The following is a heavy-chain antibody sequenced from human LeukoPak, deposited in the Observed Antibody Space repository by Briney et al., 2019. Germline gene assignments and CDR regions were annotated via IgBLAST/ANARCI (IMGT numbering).Heavy chain of an antibody. D-gene: IGHD3-10*01. CDR2: IIPMFGTT. CDR3: ARTLYGSGSDHFDY. Sequence: GSSVKVSCKASGGAFTYYSITWVRQAPGQGLEWMGGIIPMFGTTNYAQKFQGRVTMTEDTSTDTAYMELSSLRSEDTAVYYCARTLYGSGSDHFDYWGQGTLVTVSS. V-gene: IGHV1-69*06. J-gene: IGHJ4*02. CDR1: GGAFTYYS.